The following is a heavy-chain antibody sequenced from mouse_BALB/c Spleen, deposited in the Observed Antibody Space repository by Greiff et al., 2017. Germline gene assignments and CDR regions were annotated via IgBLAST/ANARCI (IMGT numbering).Heavy chain of an antibody. CDR3: ARGDYDKAMDY. J-gene: IGHJ4*01. CDR2: INPNNGGT. Sequence: EVQLQQSGPELVKPGASVKLSCKASGYTFTDYNMAWVKQSHGKSLEWIGDINPNNGGTIYNQKFKGKATLTVDKSSSTAYMELRSLTSEDTAVYYCARGDYDKAMDYWGQGTSVTVSA. CDR1: GYTFTDYN. D-gene: IGHD2-4*01. V-gene: IGHV1-18*01.